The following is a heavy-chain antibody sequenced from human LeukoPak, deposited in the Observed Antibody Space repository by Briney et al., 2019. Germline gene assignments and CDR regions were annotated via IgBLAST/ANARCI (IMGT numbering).Heavy chain of an antibody. J-gene: IGHJ4*02. CDR1: GGSISSYY. Sequence: SETLSLTCTVSGGSISSYYWSWIRQPPGKGLEWIGYIYYSGSTNYNPSLKSRVTISVDTSKNQFSLKLSSVTAADTAVYYCARLHYDSRKTAFDYWGQGTQVTVSS. CDR2: IYYSGST. D-gene: IGHD3-22*01. CDR3: ARLHYDSRKTAFDY. V-gene: IGHV4-59*08.